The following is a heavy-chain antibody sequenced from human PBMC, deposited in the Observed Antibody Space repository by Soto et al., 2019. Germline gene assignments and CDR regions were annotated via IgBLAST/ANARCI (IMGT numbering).Heavy chain of an antibody. D-gene: IGHD2-15*01. CDR3: AVGVAATQPFDY. CDR1: GYTFTSYG. Sequence: ASVKVSCKASGYTFTSYGISWVRQAPGQGLEWMGWISAYNGNTNYAQKLQGRVTMTTDTSTSTAYMELRSLRPDDTAVYYCAVGVAATQPFDYWGQGTLVTVSS. V-gene: IGHV1-18*04. CDR2: ISAYNGNT. J-gene: IGHJ4*02.